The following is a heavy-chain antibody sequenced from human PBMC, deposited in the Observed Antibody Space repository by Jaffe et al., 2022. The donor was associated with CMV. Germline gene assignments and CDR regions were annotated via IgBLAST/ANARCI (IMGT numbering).Heavy chain of an antibody. J-gene: IGHJ1*01. CDR3: ARDLSVGDFWSGYNEAEYFQH. Sequence: QVQLVQSGAEVKKPGASVKVSCKASGYTFTSYGISWVRQAPGQGLEWMGWISAYNGNTNYAQKLQGRVTMTTDTSTSTAYMELRSLRSDDTAVYYCARDLSVGDFWSGYNEAEYFQHWGQGTLVTVSS. CDR1: GYTFTSYG. CDR2: ISAYNGNT. D-gene: IGHD3-3*01. V-gene: IGHV1-18*04.